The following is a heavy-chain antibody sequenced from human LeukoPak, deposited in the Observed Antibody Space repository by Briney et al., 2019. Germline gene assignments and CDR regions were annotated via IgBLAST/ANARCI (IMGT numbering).Heavy chain of an antibody. CDR1: GFTFSSYE. Sequence: GGSLRLSCAASGFTFSSYEMNWVRQAPGKGLEWVSSISSSSSYIYYADSVKGRFTISRDNAKNSLYLQMNSLRAEDTAVYYCARETYGSSAGFDYWGQGTLVTVSS. CDR2: ISSSSSYI. CDR3: ARETYGSSAGFDY. V-gene: IGHV3-21*01. D-gene: IGHD6-6*01. J-gene: IGHJ4*02.